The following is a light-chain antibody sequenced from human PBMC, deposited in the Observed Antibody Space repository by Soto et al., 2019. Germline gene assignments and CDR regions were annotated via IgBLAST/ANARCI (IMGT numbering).Light chain of an antibody. CDR1: SGHINDD. V-gene: IGLV4-69*02. CDR2: LNSDGSH. Sequence: QLVLTQSPSASASLGASVKLTCTLSSGHINDDIEWHQQQSEKGPRYLMKLNSDGSHRKGDGIPDLFSGSSAGAERYLTIASLPYEDEADYYCQTWGSGIVVFGGGTKLTVL. CDR3: QTWGSGIVV. J-gene: IGLJ2*01.